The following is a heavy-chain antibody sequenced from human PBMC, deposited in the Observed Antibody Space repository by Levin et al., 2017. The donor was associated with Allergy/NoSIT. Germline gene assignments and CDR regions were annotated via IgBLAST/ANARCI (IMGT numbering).Heavy chain of an antibody. J-gene: IGHJ1*01. CDR2: IIPILGIA. CDR1: GGTFSSYA. CDR3: ARDTWQQVQH. V-gene: IGHV1-69*04. D-gene: IGHD6-13*01. Sequence: KISCQASGGTFSSYAISWVRQAPGQGLEWMGRIIPILGIANYAQKFQGRVTITADKSTSTAYMELSSLRSEDTAVYYCARDTWQQVQHWGQGTLVTVSS.